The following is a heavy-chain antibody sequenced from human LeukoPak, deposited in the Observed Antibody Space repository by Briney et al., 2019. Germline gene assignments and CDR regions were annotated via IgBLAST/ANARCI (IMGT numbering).Heavy chain of an antibody. J-gene: IGHJ4*02. CDR1: GYTFTSYG. CDR3: ARVINYYDSSGAEAPNDY. CDR2: ISAYNGNT. Sequence: GASVKVSCKASGYTFTSYGIGWVRQAPGQGLEWMGWISAYNGNTNYAQKLQGRVTMTTDTSTSTAYMELRSLRSDDTAVYYCARVINYYDSSGAEAPNDYWGQGTLVTVSS. V-gene: IGHV1-18*01. D-gene: IGHD3-22*01.